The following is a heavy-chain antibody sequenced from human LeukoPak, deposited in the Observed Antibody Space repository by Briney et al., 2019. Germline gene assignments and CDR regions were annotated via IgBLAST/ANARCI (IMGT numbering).Heavy chain of an antibody. J-gene: IGHJ4*02. Sequence: ASVKVSCKASGYTFTSYDINWVRQATGQGLEWMGWMNPNSGNTGYAQKFQGRVTMTRNTSISTAYMELSSLRSEDTAVYYCARGLESSSWYVPRRLSGRFDYWGQGTLVTVSS. D-gene: IGHD6-13*01. V-gene: IGHV1-8*01. CDR3: ARGLESSSWYVPRRLSGRFDY. CDR2: MNPNSGNT. CDR1: GYTFTSYD.